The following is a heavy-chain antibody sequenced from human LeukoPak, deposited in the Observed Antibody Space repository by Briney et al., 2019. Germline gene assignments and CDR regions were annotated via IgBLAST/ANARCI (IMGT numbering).Heavy chain of an antibody. D-gene: IGHD3/OR15-3a*01. CDR2: ISSAGTHT. J-gene: IGHJ3*02. Sequence: HPGGSLRLSCAASGFSFVNNATSWVRQTPGKGLEWVSAISSAGTHTLYADSVKGRFTISRDNSKNTLYLQMNSLRAEDTAIYYCQGLGTDYHFGPFDIWGQGTVVTVSS. CDR3: QGLGTDYHFGPFDI. V-gene: IGHV3-23*01. CDR1: GFSFVNNA.